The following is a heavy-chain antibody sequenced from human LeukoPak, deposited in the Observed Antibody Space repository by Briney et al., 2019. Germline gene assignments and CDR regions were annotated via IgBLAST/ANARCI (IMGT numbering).Heavy chain of an antibody. V-gene: IGHV7-4-1*02. CDR2: INTNTGNP. CDR1: GYTFTSYA. CDR3: ASGIQVRGITRGAFDI. Sequence: ASVKVSCKASGYTFTSYAMNWVRQAPGQGLEWMGWINTNTGNPTYAQGFTGRFVFSLDTSVSTAYLQISSLKAEDTAVYYCASGIQVRGITRGAFDIWGQGTMVTVSS. D-gene: IGHD3-10*01. J-gene: IGHJ3*02.